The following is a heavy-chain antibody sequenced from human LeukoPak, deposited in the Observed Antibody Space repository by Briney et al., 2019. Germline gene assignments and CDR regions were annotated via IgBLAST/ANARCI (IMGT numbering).Heavy chain of an antibody. CDR2: INHSGST. V-gene: IGHV4-34*01. J-gene: IGHJ5*02. D-gene: IGHD3-10*01. CDR1: GGSFSGYY. Sequence: KSSETLSLTCAVYGGSFSGYYWSWIRQPPGKGLEWIGEINHSGSTNYNSSLKSRVTISVDTSKNQFSLKLSSVTAADTAVYYCARASMVRGVMEHPNWFDPWGQGTLVTVSS. CDR3: ARASMVRGVMEHPNWFDP.